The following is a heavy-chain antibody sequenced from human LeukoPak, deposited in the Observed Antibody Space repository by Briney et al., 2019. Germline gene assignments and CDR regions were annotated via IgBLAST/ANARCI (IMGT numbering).Heavy chain of an antibody. V-gene: IGHV4-34*01. D-gene: IGHD3-22*01. J-gene: IGHJ4*02. CDR2: INHSGST. Sequence: SETLSLTCAVYGGSFSGYYWSWIRQPPGKGLEWIGEINHSGSTNYNPSPKSRVTISVDTSKNQFSLKLSSVTAADTAVYYCARGPYYYDSSGPFDYWGQGTLVTVSS. CDR3: ARGPYYYDSSGPFDY. CDR1: GGSFSGYY.